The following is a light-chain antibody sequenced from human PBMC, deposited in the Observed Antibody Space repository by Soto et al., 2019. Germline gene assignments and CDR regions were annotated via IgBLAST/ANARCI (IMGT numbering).Light chain of an antibody. CDR2: SAS. CDR3: QQYGTSLP. CDR1: QSVSSSY. V-gene: IGKV3-20*01. Sequence: EIVLTQSPVTLSLSPGERATLSCRASQSVSSSYLAWYQQKPGQAPRLLIYSASTRATGIPDRFSGSGSGTDFTLTISRLEPEDFAVYYCQQYGTSLPFGQGTRLEIK. J-gene: IGKJ5*01.